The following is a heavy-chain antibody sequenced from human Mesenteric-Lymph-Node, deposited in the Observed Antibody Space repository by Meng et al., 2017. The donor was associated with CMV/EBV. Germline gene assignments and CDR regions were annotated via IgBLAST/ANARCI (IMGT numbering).Heavy chain of an antibody. Sequence: GESLKISCAACGFTFSSYDMHWVRQATGKGLEWVSAIGTAGDTYYPGSVKGQFTISRENAKNSLYLQMNSLRAGDTAVYYCARDTYYGTGPDRYYYYYGMDVWGQGTTVTVSS. V-gene: IGHV3-13*03. D-gene: IGHD1-26*01. CDR2: IGTAGDT. J-gene: IGHJ6*02. CDR1: GFTFSSYD. CDR3: ARDTYYGTGPDRYYYYYGMDV.